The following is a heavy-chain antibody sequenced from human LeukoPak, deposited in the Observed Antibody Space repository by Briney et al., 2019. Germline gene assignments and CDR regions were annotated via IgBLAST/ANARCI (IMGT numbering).Heavy chain of an antibody. J-gene: IGHJ4*02. V-gene: IGHV4-4*07. Sequence: SETLSLTCTVSGGSISSNYWSWIRQPAGKGLEWIGRIYTSGSTNYNPSLKSRVTMSVDTSKNQFSLNLSSVTAADTAVYYCAREEIAVTARSLDYWGQGTLVTVS. D-gene: IGHD6-19*01. CDR3: AREEIAVTARSLDY. CDR2: IYTSGST. CDR1: GGSISSNY.